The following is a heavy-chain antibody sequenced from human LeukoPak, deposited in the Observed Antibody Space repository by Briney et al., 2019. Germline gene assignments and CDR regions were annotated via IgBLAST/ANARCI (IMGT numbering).Heavy chain of an antibody. CDR3: AKEGDSSGYYSNFDY. CDR2: ISGSGGST. J-gene: IGHJ4*02. D-gene: IGHD3-22*01. CDR1: GFTFSSYA. V-gene: IGHV3-23*01. Sequence: GGSLRLSCAASGFTFSSYAMSWVRQAPGKGLEWVSAISGSGGSTCYADSVKGRFTISRDNSKNTLYLQMNSLRAEDTAVYYCAKEGDSSGYYSNFDYWGQGTLVTVSS.